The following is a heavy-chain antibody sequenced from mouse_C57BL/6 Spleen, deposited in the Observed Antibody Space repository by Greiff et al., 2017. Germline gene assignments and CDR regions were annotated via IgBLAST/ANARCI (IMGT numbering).Heavy chain of an antibody. CDR1: GFSFNTYA. Sequence: EVQLVESGGGLVQPKGSLKLSCAASGFSFNTYAMNWVRQAPGKGLEWVARIRSKSNNYATYYADSVKDRFTISRDDSESMLFLQMNNLKTEDPALYYCVMVSGYYFDYWGQGTPLTVSS. D-gene: IGHD3-2*02. V-gene: IGHV10-1*01. CDR3: VMVSGYYFDY. CDR2: IRSKSNNYAT. J-gene: IGHJ2*01.